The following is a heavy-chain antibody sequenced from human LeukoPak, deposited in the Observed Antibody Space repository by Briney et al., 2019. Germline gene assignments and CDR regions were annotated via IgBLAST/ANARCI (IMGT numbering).Heavy chain of an antibody. CDR3: ARNPLYGGNAFDY. CDR2: IYYSGGT. V-gene: IGHV4-61*01. J-gene: IGHJ4*02. Sequence: SETLSLTCTVSGGSFSSGSYYWSWLRQPPGKGLEWIGYIYYSGGTNYNPSLKSRVTISVDTSKNQFSLKLSSVTAADTAVYYCARNPLYGGNAFDYWGQGTLVTVSS. CDR1: GGSFSSGSYY. D-gene: IGHD4-23*01.